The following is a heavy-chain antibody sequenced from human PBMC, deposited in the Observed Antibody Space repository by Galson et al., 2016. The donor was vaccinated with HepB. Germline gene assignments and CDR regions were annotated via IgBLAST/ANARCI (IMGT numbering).Heavy chain of an antibody. J-gene: IGHJ5*02. Sequence: SLRLSCAASGFTVSNNYMNWVRQGPGQGLHWLAHITHEGDPIYNTDYVRGRFTISRDDSNRTAALQMDSLGPDDTGVYYCARIGRGFTGGNGFDPWGQGTLVIVSS. D-gene: IGHD2-8*02. CDR3: ARIGRGFTGGNGFDP. CDR2: ITHEGDPI. CDR1: GFTVSNNY. V-gene: IGHV3-30*03.